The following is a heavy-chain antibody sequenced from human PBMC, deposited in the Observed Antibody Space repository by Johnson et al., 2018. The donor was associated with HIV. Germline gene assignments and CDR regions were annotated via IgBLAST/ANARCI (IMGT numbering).Heavy chain of an antibody. V-gene: IGHV3-7*05. J-gene: IGHJ3*01. Sequence: VQLVESGGGLVQPGGSLRLSCAASGFTFSSYWMSWVRQAPGKGLEWVANIKQDGSEKYYVDSVKGRFTISRENVKNFVYLQMNSLTAGDTAVYYCVREHRADESFDLWGQGTMVTVSS. CDR1: GFTFSSYW. CDR3: VREHRADESFDL. CDR2: IKQDGSEK. D-gene: IGHD1-14*01.